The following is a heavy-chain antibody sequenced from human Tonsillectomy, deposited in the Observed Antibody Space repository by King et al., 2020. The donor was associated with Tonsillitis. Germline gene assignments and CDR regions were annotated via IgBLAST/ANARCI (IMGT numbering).Heavy chain of an antibody. CDR2: IYHSGST. Sequence: QLQESGPGLVKPSETLSLTCAVSGYSISSGYYWGWIRQPPGKGLEWIGSIYHSGSTYYNPSLKSRVTLSVDTSKNQFSLKLSSVTAADTAVCYCARDARYYDSRGYTYFFDYWGQGTLVTVSS. CDR3: ARDARYYDSRGYTYFFDY. J-gene: IGHJ4*02. D-gene: IGHD3-22*01. V-gene: IGHV4-38-2*02. CDR1: GYSISSGYY.